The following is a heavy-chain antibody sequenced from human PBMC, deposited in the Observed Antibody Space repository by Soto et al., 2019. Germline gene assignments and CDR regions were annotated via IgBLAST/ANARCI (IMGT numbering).Heavy chain of an antibody. CDR3: SKWRGSAGYYFDP. Sequence: GGSLRLSCAASGFTFSSYIMNWVRQAPGKGLEWVSYISRSNSTIYYADSVKGRFTISRDNAKNSLYLQMNRLRDEDTAFYYYSKWRGSAGYYFDPWGQGTLVTVSS. J-gene: IGHJ5*02. CDR1: GFTFSSYI. D-gene: IGHD3-3*01. V-gene: IGHV3-48*02. CDR2: ISRSNSTI.